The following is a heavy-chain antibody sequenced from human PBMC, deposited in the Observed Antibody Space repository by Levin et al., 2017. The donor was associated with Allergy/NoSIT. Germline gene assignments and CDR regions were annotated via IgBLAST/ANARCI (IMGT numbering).Heavy chain of an antibody. J-gene: IGHJ5*02. V-gene: IGHV2-5*02. CDR3: AHIHIAAAGKGNWFDP. CDR2: IYWDDDK. D-gene: IGHD6-13*01. CDR1: GFSLSTSGVG. Sequence: SGPTLVKPTQTLTLTCTFSGFSLSTSGVGVGWIRQPPGKALEWLALIYWDDDKRYSPSLKSRLTITKDTSTNQVVLTMTNMDPVDTATYYCAHIHIAAAGKGNWFDPWGQGTLVTVSS.